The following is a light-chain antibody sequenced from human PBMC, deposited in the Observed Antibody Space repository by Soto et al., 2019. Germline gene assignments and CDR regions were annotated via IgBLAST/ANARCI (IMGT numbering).Light chain of an antibody. CDR1: QSVGSE. Sequence: EVVMTQSPATLSVSPGERATLSCRASQSVGSELAWYQQKPGQAPRLLIYGASTRSTGIPARFSGSGSGTDFTLTISSLQSEDFAVYYCQQRSSWPLTFGGGTKVDIK. CDR3: QQRSSWPLT. J-gene: IGKJ4*01. V-gene: IGKV3-15*01. CDR2: GAS.